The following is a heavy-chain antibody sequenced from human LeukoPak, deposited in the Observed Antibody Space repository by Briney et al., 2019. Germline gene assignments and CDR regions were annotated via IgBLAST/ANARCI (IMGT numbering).Heavy chain of an antibody. CDR1: GFTFDNHA. Sequence: GGSLILSCAASGFTFDNHAMHWVRLGPGKGLGWVSFISGDGGSTSYADSVKGRFTISRDNSKNSLYLQMNTLRTEDTALYYCAKDIYRTPAFLDYWGQGTLVTVSS. CDR3: AKDIYRTPAFLDY. CDR2: ISGDGGST. D-gene: IGHD4-11*01. J-gene: IGHJ4*02. V-gene: IGHV3-43*02.